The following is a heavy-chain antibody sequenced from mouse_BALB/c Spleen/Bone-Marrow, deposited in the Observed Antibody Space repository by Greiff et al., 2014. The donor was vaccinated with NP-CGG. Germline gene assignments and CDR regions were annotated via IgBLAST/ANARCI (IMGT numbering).Heavy chain of an antibody. D-gene: IGHD2-1*01. J-gene: IGHJ1*01. Sequence: DVKLQESGGGLVQPGGSLRLSCATSGFTFTDYYMSWVRQPPGKALEWLGFIRNKANGYTTEYSASVKGRFTISRDNSQSILYXXXXXXXXXXXXXXXXXXXXXXYGNPYWYFDVWGAGTTV. CDR3: XXXXXXYGNPYWYFDV. CDR2: IRNKANGYTT. CDR1: GFTFTDYY. V-gene: IGHV7-3*02.